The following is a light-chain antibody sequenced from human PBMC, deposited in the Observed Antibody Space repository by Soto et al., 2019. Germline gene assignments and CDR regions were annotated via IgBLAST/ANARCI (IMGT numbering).Light chain of an antibody. Sequence: DIQMTQSPSTLSASVGDRVTITCRASQSISSWLAWYQQKPGKAPKLLIYDASSLESGVPSSFSGSGSGTEFTLTISSLQPDDFATYYCQQYSNYWTFGQGTKVDIK. CDR1: QSISSW. CDR2: DAS. CDR3: QQYSNYWT. J-gene: IGKJ1*01. V-gene: IGKV1-5*01.